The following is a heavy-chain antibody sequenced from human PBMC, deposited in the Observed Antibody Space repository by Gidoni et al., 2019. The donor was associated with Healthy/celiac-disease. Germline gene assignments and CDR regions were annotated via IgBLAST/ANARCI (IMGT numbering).Heavy chain of an antibody. Sequence: EVQMVESGGGLIQPGGSLRLACAASGFTVSSNYMSWVRQAPGKGLEWVSVIDSGGSTYYADSVKGRFTISRDNSKNTLYLQMNSLRAEDTAVYYCARDSSGMYYFDYWGQGTLVTVSS. CDR1: GFTVSSNY. CDR3: ARDSSGMYYFDY. V-gene: IGHV3-53*01. D-gene: IGHD3-22*01. CDR2: IDSGGST. J-gene: IGHJ4*02.